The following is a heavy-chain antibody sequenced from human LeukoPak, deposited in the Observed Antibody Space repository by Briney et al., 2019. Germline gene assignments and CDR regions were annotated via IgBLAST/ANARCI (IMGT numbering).Heavy chain of an antibody. Sequence: SETLSLTCAVYGGSFSGYYWCWIRQPPGKGLEWIGEINHSGSTNYNPSLKSRVTISVDTSKNQFSLKLSSVTAADTAVYYCAPRGGLDAFDIWGQGTMVTVSS. J-gene: IGHJ3*02. CDR3: APRGGLDAFDI. CDR2: INHSGST. D-gene: IGHD3-16*01. V-gene: IGHV4-34*01. CDR1: GGSFSGYY.